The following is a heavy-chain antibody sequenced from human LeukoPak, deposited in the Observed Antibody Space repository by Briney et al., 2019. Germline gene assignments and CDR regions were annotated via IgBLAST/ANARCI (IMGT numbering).Heavy chain of an antibody. V-gene: IGHV4-59*01. CDR2: TYYSGST. CDR1: GGSISSYY. CDR3: ARDSYYYYGMDV. Sequence: SETLSLTCTVSGGSISSYYWSWIRQPPGKGLEWIGYTYYSGSTNYNPSLKSRVTISVDTSKNQFSLKLSSVTAADTAVYYCARDSYYYYGMDVWGQGTTVTVSS. J-gene: IGHJ6*02.